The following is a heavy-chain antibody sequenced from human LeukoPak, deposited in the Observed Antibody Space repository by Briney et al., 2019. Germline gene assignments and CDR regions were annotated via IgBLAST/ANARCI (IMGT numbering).Heavy chain of an antibody. V-gene: IGHV3-74*01. CDR1: GFTLSNYW. Sequence: GGSLRLSCAASGFTLSNYWMHWVRQAPGKGLVWVSRIDGDGSSTSNADAVKGRFTISRDNAKNTLFLQMNSLRAEDTAVYYCARESSWAPDYWGQGTLVTVSS. CDR2: IDGDGSST. J-gene: IGHJ4*02. CDR3: ARESSWAPDY. D-gene: IGHD1-26*01.